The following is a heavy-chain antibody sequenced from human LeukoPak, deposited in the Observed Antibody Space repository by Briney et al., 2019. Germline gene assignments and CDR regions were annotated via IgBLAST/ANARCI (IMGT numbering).Heavy chain of an antibody. CDR2: ISSSSSYI. V-gene: IGHV3-21*01. Sequence: GGSLRLSCAASGFTFSSYSMNWVRQAPGKGLEWVSSISSSSSYIYYADSVKGRFTISRDNAKNSLYLQMNSLRADDTAVYYCARGAPYCSGGSCMYYFDYWGQGAPFTVSS. CDR3: ARGAPYCSGGSCMYYFDY. J-gene: IGHJ4*02. D-gene: IGHD2-15*01. CDR1: GFTFSSYS.